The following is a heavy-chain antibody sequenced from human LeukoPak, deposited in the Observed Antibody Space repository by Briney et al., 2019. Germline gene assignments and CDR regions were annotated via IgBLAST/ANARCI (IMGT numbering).Heavy chain of an antibody. V-gene: IGHV3-53*01. CDR1: GFTVSSHY. D-gene: IGHD5-24*01. Sequence: PGGSLRLSCAAHGFTVSSHYLSRVRQAPGKGLEWDSVIYSGGSTYYADSVKGRFTISRDNSKNTLYLQMNSLRAEDTAVYFCAVCRDGYNPPYFYYYGMDVWGQGTTVTVSS. J-gene: IGHJ6*02. CDR2: IYSGGST. CDR3: AVCRDGYNPPYFYYYGMDV.